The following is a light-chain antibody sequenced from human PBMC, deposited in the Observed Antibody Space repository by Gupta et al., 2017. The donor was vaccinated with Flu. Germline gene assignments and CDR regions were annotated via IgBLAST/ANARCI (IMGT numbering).Light chain of an antibody. Sequence: PLSLSASVRDRFTITCRASQSNNEYVNWYQQKPGEPPRLLIYSASTWQCGVPARFSGSGSGSDFTLTITSLQPEDLATYYCQQAYKSPPTFGQGTTV. CDR1: QSNNEY. V-gene: IGKV1-39*01. CDR2: SAS. J-gene: IGKJ1*01. CDR3: QQAYKSPPT.